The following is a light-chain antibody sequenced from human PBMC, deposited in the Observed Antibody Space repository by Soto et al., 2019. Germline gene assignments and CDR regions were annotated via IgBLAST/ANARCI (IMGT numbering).Light chain of an antibody. V-gene: IGKV3-11*01. CDR1: QSVSSY. CDR3: QQRFNWPPLT. J-gene: IGKJ4*01. CDR2: DAS. Sequence: EIVLTQSPATLSLSPGERATLSCRASQSVSSYLAWYQQKPGQAPRLLIYDASNRATGIPARFSGSGSGTDLTLTISSLEPEDFAFYYCQQRFNWPPLTFGGGTKVEIK.